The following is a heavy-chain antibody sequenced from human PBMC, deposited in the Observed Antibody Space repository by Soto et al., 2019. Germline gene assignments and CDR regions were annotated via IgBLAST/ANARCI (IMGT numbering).Heavy chain of an antibody. CDR3: ARLKKDDLYYFDY. CDR2: IYPGDSGT. Sequence: GESLKISCKGSGYSFTSYWIGWVRQMPGKGLEWMGIIYPGDSGTRYSPSFQGQVTISADKSISTAYLQWSSLKASGTAMYYCARLKKDDLYYFDYWGQGTLVTVSS. CDR1: GYSFTSYW. V-gene: IGHV5-51*01. J-gene: IGHJ4*02.